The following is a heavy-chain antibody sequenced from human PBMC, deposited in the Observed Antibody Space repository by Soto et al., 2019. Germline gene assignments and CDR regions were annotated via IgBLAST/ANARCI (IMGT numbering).Heavy chain of an antibody. J-gene: IGHJ4*02. CDR3: AKDGSSSEFDY. CDR2: ISYDGSNK. D-gene: IGHD6-25*01. Sequence: QVQLVESGGGVVQPGRSLRLSCAASGFTFSSYGMHWVRQAPGKGLEWVAVISYDGSNKYYADSVKGRFTISRDNSKNTLYLQMYSLRAEDTAVYYCAKDGSSSEFDYWGQGTLVTVSS. V-gene: IGHV3-30*18. CDR1: GFTFSSYG.